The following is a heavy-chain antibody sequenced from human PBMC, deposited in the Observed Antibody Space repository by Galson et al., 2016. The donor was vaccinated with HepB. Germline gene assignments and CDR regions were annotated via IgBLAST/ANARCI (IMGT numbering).Heavy chain of an antibody. CDR3: AHIRLHWPPPPSSAFNV. D-gene: IGHD2-15*01. CDR2: IYWNDDK. Sequence: PALVKPTQTLTLTCTFSGFSLSRSGVGVGWIRQPPGKALEWLALIYWNDDKRYSPSLKSRLTITKDTSKNQVVLQMTNMGPVDTATYYCAHIRLHWPPPPSSAFNVWGQGTMVTVSS. J-gene: IGHJ3*01. V-gene: IGHV2-5*01. CDR1: GFSLSRSGVG.